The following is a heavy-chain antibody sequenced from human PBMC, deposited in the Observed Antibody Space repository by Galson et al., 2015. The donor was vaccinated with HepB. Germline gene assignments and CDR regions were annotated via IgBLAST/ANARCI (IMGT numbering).Heavy chain of an antibody. Sequence: SLRLSCAASGFTFSSYAMSWVRQAPGKGLEWVSAISGSGGSTYYADSVKGRFTISRDNSKNTLYLQMNSLRAEDTAVYYCAKDLYYDFWSGFAFDIWGQGTMVTVSS. D-gene: IGHD3-3*01. J-gene: IGHJ3*02. CDR3: AKDLYYDFWSGFAFDI. V-gene: IGHV3-23*01. CDR1: GFTFSSYA. CDR2: ISGSGGST.